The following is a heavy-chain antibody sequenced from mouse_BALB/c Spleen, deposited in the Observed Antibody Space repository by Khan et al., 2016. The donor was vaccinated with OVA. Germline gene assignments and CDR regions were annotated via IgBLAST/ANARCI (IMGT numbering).Heavy chain of an antibody. CDR2: IYPGNSDT. D-gene: IGHD2-2*01. CDR3: TRFGYLFAY. Sequence: VQLKESGTVLARPGTSVKMSCKASGYTFTSYWMHWVKQRPGQGLEWIGAIYPGNSDTSYNQKFKGKAKLTVVTSTSTAYMELSSLTDEDSTVYYCTRFGYLFAYWGQGTLVTVSA. J-gene: IGHJ3*01. V-gene: IGHV1-5*01. CDR1: GYTFTSYW.